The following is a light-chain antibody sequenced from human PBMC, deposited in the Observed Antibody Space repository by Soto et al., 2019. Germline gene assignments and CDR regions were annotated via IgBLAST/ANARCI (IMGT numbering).Light chain of an antibody. CDR2: DAS. CDR1: QSISSW. Sequence: DIQMTQSPSTLSASLGDRVTITCRASQSISSWLAWYQQKPGKAPKLLIYDASSLESGVPSRFSGSGSGTEFTLTISSLQPDDFATYYCQQSYSTPVTFGQGTKVDIK. J-gene: IGKJ1*01. V-gene: IGKV1-5*01. CDR3: QQSYSTPVT.